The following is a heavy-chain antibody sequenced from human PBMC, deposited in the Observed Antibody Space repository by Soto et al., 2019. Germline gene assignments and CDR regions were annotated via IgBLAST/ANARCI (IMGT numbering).Heavy chain of an antibody. J-gene: IGHJ4*02. Sequence: SETLSLTCAVSGGSINSGCYSWSWIRQPPAKGLEWMGSIYHSGSTYYNPSLKSRVTILVDRSKNQFSLKLSSVTAADTAGYYCARGGSTGYYFGYRDQGTLVTVSS. CDR3: ARGGSTGYYFGY. CDR1: GGSINSGCYS. V-gene: IGHV4-30-2*01. CDR2: IYHSGST. D-gene: IGHD3-16*01.